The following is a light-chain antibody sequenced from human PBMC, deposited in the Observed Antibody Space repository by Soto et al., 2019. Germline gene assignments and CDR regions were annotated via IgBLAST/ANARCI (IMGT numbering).Light chain of an antibody. CDR2: GAS. Sequence: EIVMTQSPATLSVSPGERATLSCRASQSFSNNLAWYQQRPGQAPRLLIYGASTRATGIPARFSGSGSGTEFTLTISSLQSEDFAVYYCQQYNNWPYTFGQVTKLEIK. CDR1: QSFSNN. CDR3: QQYNNWPYT. V-gene: IGKV3-15*01. J-gene: IGKJ2*01.